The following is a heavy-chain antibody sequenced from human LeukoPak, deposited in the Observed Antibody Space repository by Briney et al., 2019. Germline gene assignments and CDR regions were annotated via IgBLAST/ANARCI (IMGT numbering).Heavy chain of an antibody. CDR1: GYTFTSYD. V-gene: IGHV1-8*01. J-gene: IGHJ3*02. CDR3: ARGGYCSGGSCYSVAFDI. D-gene: IGHD2-15*01. CDR2: MNPNSGNT. Sequence: ASVKVSCKASGYTFTSYDINWVRQATGQGLEWMGWMNPNSGNTGYAQKFQSRDTMTRNTSISTAYMELSSLRSEDTAVYYCARGGYCSGGSCYSVAFDIWGQGTMVTVSS.